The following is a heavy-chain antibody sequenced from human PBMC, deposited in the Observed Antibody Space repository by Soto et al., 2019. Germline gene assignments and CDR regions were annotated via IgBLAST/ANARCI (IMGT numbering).Heavy chain of an antibody. CDR1: GGSMSSYY. V-gene: IGHV4-59*01. J-gene: IGHJ4*02. Sequence: PSETLSLTCTVSGGSMSSYYWTWLRQSHGGGLEWIGYSSYSGSTYYNPSLKSRVTISADTSKNHFSLRMNSMIAADTAVYYCARADPDASLGYWCQGTLVTVSS. CDR2: SSYSGST. CDR3: ARADPDASLGY.